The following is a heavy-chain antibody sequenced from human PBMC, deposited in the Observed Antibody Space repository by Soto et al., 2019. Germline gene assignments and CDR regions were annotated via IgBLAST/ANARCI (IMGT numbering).Heavy chain of an antibody. V-gene: IGHV2-5*02. Sequence: QITLKESGPTLVKPTQTLTLTCTFSGFSLSSSGVGVGWIRQPPGKALEGLTFIYWDDDKRYSPSLKSRLTITQDTSKNQVVLTLTNMDPVDTATYYWARRVVAGITYYFDSWGQGTLLTVSS. J-gene: IGHJ4*02. CDR3: ARRVVAGITYYFDS. D-gene: IGHD2-15*01. CDR2: IYWDDDK. CDR1: GFSLSSSGVG.